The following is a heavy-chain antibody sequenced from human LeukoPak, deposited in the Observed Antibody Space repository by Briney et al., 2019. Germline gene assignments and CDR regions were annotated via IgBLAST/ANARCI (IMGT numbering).Heavy chain of an antibody. Sequence: GGSLRLSCAASGFTVSSNYISWVRQAPGKGLEWVSVIYSGGSTYYADSVKGRFTISRDNSKNTLYLQMNSLRAEDTAVYYCAREPRIGGYSYGTGYWGQGTLVTVSS. CDR1: GFTVSSNY. V-gene: IGHV3-53*01. D-gene: IGHD5-18*01. CDR2: IYSGGST. J-gene: IGHJ4*02. CDR3: AREPRIGGYSYGTGY.